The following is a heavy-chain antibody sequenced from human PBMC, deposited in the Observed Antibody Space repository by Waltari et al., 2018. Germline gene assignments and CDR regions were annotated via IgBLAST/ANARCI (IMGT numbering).Heavy chain of an antibody. Sequence: EVQLVESGGGLVQPGRSLRLSCAASGFTFEGYCMHWVRQAPGKGLEWVSGISWNSGNIGYADSVKGRFTISRDNAKNSLYLQMNSLRTGDTALYYCAKGHSGSYGLDSWGQGTLVTVSP. CDR2: ISWNSGNI. CDR3: AKGHSGSYGLDS. V-gene: IGHV3-9*01. D-gene: IGHD1-26*01. CDR1: GFTFEGYC. J-gene: IGHJ4*02.